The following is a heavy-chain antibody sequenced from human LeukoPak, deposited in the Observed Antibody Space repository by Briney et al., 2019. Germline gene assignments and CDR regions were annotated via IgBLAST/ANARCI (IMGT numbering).Heavy chain of an antibody. Sequence: GASVKVSCKASGYTFTGYYMHWVRQAPGQGLEWMGWINPNSGGTNYAQKFQGRVTMTRDTSISTAYMELSRLRSDDTAVYYCARVFHYDSSGYYYGYWGQGTLVTVSS. CDR2: INPNSGGT. CDR1: GYTFTGYY. CDR3: ARVFHYDSSGYYYGY. D-gene: IGHD3-22*01. V-gene: IGHV1-2*02. J-gene: IGHJ4*02.